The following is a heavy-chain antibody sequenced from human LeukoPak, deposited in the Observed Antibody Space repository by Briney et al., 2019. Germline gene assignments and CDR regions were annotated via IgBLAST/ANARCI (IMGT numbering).Heavy chain of an antibody. Sequence: PGGSLRLSCVVSGFTFSSYWMSWVRQAPGKGLEWVANIKQDGSEKYYVDSVKCRFTMSRDNAKNSLYLQMKSLRAEDTAVYYSARVQGELRGVGSYFEYWGQGALGTGSS. CDR1: GFTFSSYW. J-gene: IGHJ4*02. CDR3: ARVQGELRGVGSYFEY. CDR2: IKQDGSEK. V-gene: IGHV3-7*01. D-gene: IGHD1-26*01.